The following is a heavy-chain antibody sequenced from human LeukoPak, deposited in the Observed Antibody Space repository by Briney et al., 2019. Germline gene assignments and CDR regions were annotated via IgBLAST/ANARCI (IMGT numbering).Heavy chain of an antibody. D-gene: IGHD3/OR15-3a*01. CDR2: INWNGGST. J-gene: IGHJ4*02. Sequence: GGSLRLSCAAYGFTFDDYGMTWVRQAPGKGLEWVSGINWNGGSTGYADSVKGRFTISRDNAKNSLYLQMNSLRAEDTAFYYCARSSSLATYDFCSNWGEGTLVTVSS. V-gene: IGHV3-20*04. CDR3: ARSSSLATYDFCSN. CDR1: GFTFDDYG.